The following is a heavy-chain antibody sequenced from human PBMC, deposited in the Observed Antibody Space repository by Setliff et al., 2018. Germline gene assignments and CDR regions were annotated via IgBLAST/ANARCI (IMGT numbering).Heavy chain of an antibody. CDR1: GFTFDDYT. Sequence: GGSLRLSCAASGFTFDDYTMHWVRQAPGKGLEWVSLISWDGGSTYYADSVKGRFTISRDNSENSLYLQTNSLRTEDTALYYCAKGGDSSSWYGFSYYYYMDVWGKGTTVTVSS. J-gene: IGHJ6*03. V-gene: IGHV3-43*01. CDR3: AKGGDSSSWYGFSYYYYMDV. CDR2: ISWDGGST. D-gene: IGHD6-13*01.